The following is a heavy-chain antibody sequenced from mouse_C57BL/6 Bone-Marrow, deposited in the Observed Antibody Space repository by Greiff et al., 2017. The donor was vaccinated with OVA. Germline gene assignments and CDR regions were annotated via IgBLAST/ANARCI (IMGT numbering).Heavy chain of an antibody. CDR3: ATISYDYDGRSYYAMDY. Sequence: QVQLQQPGAELVRPGSSVKLSCKASGSTFTSSWMHWVKQRPIQGLEWIGNIAPSDSETHYNQQFKDKATLTVDKSSSTSYMQLSSLTSVVSAVFYCATISYDYDGRSYYAMDYWGPGTSVPVSS. J-gene: IGHJ4*01. V-gene: IGHV1-52*01. CDR1: GSTFTSSW. D-gene: IGHD2-4*01. CDR2: IAPSDSET.